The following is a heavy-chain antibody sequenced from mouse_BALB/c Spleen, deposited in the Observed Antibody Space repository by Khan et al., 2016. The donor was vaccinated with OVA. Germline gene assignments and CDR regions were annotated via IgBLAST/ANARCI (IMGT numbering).Heavy chain of an antibody. CDR3: ARSSIYPFSFDY. Sequence: VQLVESGPELVKPRASVKISCKVSGYTFAEFYLNRLMLKPGQSLVWIGWIYSGSGNTKYNEKFKGQATLTVDTSSSTADRQRCCLTSEETAVDFCARSSIYPFSFDYWGQGTTLTVSS. CDR2: IYSGSGNT. D-gene: IGHD2-1*01. V-gene: IGHV1-84*02. CDR1: GYTFAEFY. J-gene: IGHJ2*01.